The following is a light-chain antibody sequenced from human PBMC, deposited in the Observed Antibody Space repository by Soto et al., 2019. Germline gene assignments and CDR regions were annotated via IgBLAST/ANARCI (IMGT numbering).Light chain of an antibody. CDR2: AAS. CDR3: QQSYRTLWT. V-gene: IGKV1-39*01. J-gene: IGKJ1*01. CDR1: QSISSY. Sequence: DIPMTQSPSSLSTSVGDRVTITCRASQSISSYLNWYQQKPGEAPKLPISAASSLQSGVPSRFSGSGSGTDFTLTINSLQPEDFATYYCQQSYRTLWTFGQGTKVEIK.